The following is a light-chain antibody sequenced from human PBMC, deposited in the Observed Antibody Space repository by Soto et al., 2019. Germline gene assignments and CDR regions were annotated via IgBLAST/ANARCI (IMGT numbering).Light chain of an antibody. J-gene: IGKJ1*01. V-gene: IGKV2-28*01. Sequence: DIVMTQSPLSLPVTPGEPASISCRSSQSLVHSNGFNYLDWYPQKPGQSPQVLLYLASIRASGVPDRFSGSGSGTNFTLKISRVEAEDVGVYYCMQCLQVPWTFGQGTKVEIK. CDR3: MQCLQVPWT. CDR1: QSLVHSNGFNY. CDR2: LAS.